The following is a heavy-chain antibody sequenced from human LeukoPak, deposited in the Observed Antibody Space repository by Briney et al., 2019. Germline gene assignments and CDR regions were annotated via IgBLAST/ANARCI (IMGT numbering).Heavy chain of an antibody. CDR3: ARDWGIAAHPDREAFDI. CDR2: INNYGNT. D-gene: IGHD6-6*01. CDR1: GDSINSGDFY. Sequence: SETLSLTCTVSGDSINSGDFYWSWIRQPPGKGLEWIGYINNYGNTYYHPSLKSRAIISVDSSKNQFSLKLSSVTAADTAVYYCARDWGIAAHPDREAFDIWGQGTMVTVSS. J-gene: IGHJ3*02. V-gene: IGHV4-30-4*01.